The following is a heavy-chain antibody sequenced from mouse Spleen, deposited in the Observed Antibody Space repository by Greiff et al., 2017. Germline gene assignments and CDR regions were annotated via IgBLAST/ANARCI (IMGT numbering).Heavy chain of an antibody. D-gene: IGHD1-1*01. CDR1: GYTFTSYG. J-gene: IGHJ2*01. Sequence: QVQLQQSGAELARPGASVKLSCKASGYTFTSYGISWVKQRTGQGLEWIGEIYPRSGNTYYNEKFKGKATLTADKSSSTAYMELRSLTSEDSAVYFCATLYGSRRVDYWGQGTTLTVSS. V-gene: IGHV1-81*01. CDR2: IYPRSGNT. CDR3: ATLYGSRRVDY.